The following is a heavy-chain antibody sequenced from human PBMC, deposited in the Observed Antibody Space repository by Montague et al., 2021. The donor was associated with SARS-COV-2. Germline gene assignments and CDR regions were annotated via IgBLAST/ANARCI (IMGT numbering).Heavy chain of an antibody. J-gene: IGHJ5*02. CDR1: GGSFSGYY. D-gene: IGHD2-2*01. Sequence: SETLSLTCAVYGGSFSGYYWSWIRQPPGKGLEWIGEINHSGSTNYNPSLKSRVTISVDTSKNQFSLKLSSVTAADTAVYYCARGLFQPDFQASWGQGTLVTVSS. CDR2: INHSGST. CDR3: ARGLFQPDFQAS. V-gene: IGHV4-34*01.